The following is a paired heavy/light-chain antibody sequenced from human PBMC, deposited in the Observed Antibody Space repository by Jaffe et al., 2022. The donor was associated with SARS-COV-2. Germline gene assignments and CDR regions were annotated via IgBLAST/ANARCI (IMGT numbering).Light chain of an antibody. Sequence: QSALTQTPSASGSPGQSVTISCTGTSSDVGGYNYVSWYQHHPGKAPKLMIYDVTKRPSGVPDRFSGSKSGNTASLTVSGLQAEDEADYYCSSYAGRNNWVFGGGTKLTVL. CDR2: DVT. CDR3: SSYAGRNNWV. J-gene: IGLJ3*02. V-gene: IGLV2-8*01. CDR1: SSDVGGYNY.
Heavy chain of an antibody. CDR2: IYYSGST. J-gene: IGHJ3*02. CDR1: GGSISSPSYY. D-gene: IGHD1-26*01. CDR3: ARTLQYSGTYWHAFDI. V-gene: IGHV4-39*01. Sequence: QLQLEESGPGLVKPSETLSLTCTVSGGSISSPSYYWGWIRQPPGKGLEWIGSIYYSGSTYYNPSLRSRVTISVDTSKNQFSLKVNSVTAADAAAYYCARTLQYSGTYWHAFDIWGQGAMVTVSS.